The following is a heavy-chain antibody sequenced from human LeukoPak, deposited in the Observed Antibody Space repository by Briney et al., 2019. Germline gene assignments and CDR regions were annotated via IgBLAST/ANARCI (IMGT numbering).Heavy chain of an antibody. CDR2: INHSGST. V-gene: IGHV4-34*01. Sequence: PSETLSLTCAVSGGSISSGGYYWSWIRQPPGKGLEWIGEINHSGSTNYNPSLKSRVTISVDTSKNQFSLKLSSVTAADTAVYYCARVIMATIDYWGQGTLVTVSS. CDR3: ARVIMATIDY. D-gene: IGHD5-24*01. J-gene: IGHJ4*02. CDR1: GGSISSGGYY.